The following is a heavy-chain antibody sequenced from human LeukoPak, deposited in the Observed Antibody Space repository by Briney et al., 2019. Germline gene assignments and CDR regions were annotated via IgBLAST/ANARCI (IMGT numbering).Heavy chain of an antibody. D-gene: IGHD6-13*01. Sequence: GSLRLFRAASGVTLRSYGLSLVRPAPGEGLGWVANIKQDGSEKYYVDSVKGRFTISRDNAKNSLYLQMNSLRAEDTAVYYCARDPGYSSSWSDYWGQGTLVTVSS. CDR3: ARDPGYSSSWSDY. CDR1: GVTLRSYG. J-gene: IGHJ4*02. V-gene: IGHV3-7*01. CDR2: IKQDGSEK.